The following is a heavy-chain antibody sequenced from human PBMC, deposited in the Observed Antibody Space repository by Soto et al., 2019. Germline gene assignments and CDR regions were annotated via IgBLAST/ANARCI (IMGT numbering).Heavy chain of an antibody. CDR3: ASEVVVGATAKFDS. V-gene: IGHV3-53*01. CDR1: GFGVTESETY. Sequence: EVQMVESGGGLIQPGGSLKLSCAVSGFGVTESETYVSWIRQAPGKGLEWVAAFYRGGRRNYAASVKGRFVISRDKSENSVFLQLNLVRVEDTAVYYCASEVVVGATAKFDSWGHGTMVIVSP. CDR2: FYRGGRR. J-gene: IGHJ4*01. D-gene: IGHD2-21*01.